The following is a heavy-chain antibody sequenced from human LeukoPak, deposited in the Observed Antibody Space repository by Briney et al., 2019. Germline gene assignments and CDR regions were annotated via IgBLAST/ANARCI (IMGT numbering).Heavy chain of an antibody. CDR2: INPSGGST. CDR3: ARALTTETYLFDY. J-gene: IGHJ4*02. Sequence: ASVKVSCKASGYTFTSYYMHWVRQAPGQGLEWMGIINPSGGSTSYAQKFQGRVTITADESTSTAYMELSSLRSEDTAVYYCARALTTETYLFDYWGQGTLVTVSS. CDR1: GYTFTSYY. D-gene: IGHD1-14*01. V-gene: IGHV1-46*01.